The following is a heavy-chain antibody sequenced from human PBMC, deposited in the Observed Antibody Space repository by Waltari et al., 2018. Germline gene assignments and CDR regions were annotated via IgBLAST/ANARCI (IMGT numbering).Heavy chain of an antibody. V-gene: IGHV3-23*01. CDR1: GFSLSNYA. CDR3: AKMGMGGSSWYFDN. D-gene: IGHD6-13*01. CDR2: SSGSGGNL. J-gene: IGHJ4*02. Sequence: EVQLLESGGGLVQPGGSLRLSCAATGFSLSNYAMTWVRQAPGKGLEGVSTSSGSGGNLYSADSVRGRFTISRDNPKNTVYRQMNSLRAEDTAVYYCAKMGMGGSSWYFDNWGQGALVTVSS.